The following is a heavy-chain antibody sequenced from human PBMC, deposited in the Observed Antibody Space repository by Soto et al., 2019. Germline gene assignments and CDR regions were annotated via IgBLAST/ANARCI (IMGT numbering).Heavy chain of an antibody. V-gene: IGHV1-24*01. Sequence: ASVKVSCKVSGYTLTELSMHWVRQAPGKGLEWMGGFDPEDGETIYAQKFQGRVTMTEDTSTDTAYMELSSLRSEDTAVYYCALYRSSTSCFGLDVWGKGTTVTVSS. J-gene: IGHJ6*04. CDR3: ALYRSSTSCFGLDV. D-gene: IGHD2-2*01. CDR2: FDPEDGET. CDR1: GYTLTELS.